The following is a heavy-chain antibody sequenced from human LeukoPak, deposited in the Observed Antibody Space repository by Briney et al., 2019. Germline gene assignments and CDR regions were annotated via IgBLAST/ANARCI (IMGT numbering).Heavy chain of an antibody. D-gene: IGHD1-26*01. Sequence: ASVKVSCKASGYTFTGYYLHWVRQAPGQGLEWMGWINSNSGGTNYAQKFQGRVTMTRETSISTVHMELSRLRSDDTAVYFCAREKMVGAPKLLDYWGQGTLVTSSS. CDR1: GYTFTGYY. CDR3: AREKMVGAPKLLDY. V-gene: IGHV1-2*02. CDR2: INSNSGGT. J-gene: IGHJ4*02.